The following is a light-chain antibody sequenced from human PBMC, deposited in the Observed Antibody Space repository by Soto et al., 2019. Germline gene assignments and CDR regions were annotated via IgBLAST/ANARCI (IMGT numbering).Light chain of an antibody. CDR3: HQYDDGPYT. V-gene: IGKV3D-15*01. Sequence: EIVLTQSPATLSLSPGERATLSCRASQSVSSYLAWYQQKPGQAPRLLIYDASNRATGIPARFSGSGSGTEFTLTISSLQSEDFEVYYCHQYDDGPYTFGQGTKVDIK. CDR1: QSVSSY. J-gene: IGKJ2*01. CDR2: DAS.